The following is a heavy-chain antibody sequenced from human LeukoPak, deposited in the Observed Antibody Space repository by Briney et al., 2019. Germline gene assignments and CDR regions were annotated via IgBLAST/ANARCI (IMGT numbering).Heavy chain of an antibody. V-gene: IGHV5-51*01. CDR1: GYSFTSYW. CDR3: ARPQVSGWLRRPRRLLYFDY. J-gene: IGHJ4*02. CDR2: IYPGDSDT. D-gene: IGHD5-12*01. Sequence: GESLKISCKGSGYSFTSYWIGWVRQMPGKGLEWMGIIYPGDSDTRYSPSFQGQVTISADKSISTAYLQWSSLKASDTAMYYCARPQVSGWLRRPRRLLYFDYWGQGTLVTVSS.